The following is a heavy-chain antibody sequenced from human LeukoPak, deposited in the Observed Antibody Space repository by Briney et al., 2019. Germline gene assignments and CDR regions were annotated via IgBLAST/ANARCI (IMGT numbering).Heavy chain of an antibody. CDR3: ARISGFSSGWVFDF. CDR2: IYSSGTT. V-gene: IGHV4-59*01. J-gene: IGHJ4*02. D-gene: IGHD6-19*01. CDR1: GGSISNYY. Sequence: SETLSLTCSVSGGSISNYYWSWIRQPPGKGVEWIGYIYSSGTTNYNSRLESRVTVSLDTSEQFSLKLSSVTAADTAVYYCARISGFSSGWVFDFWGQGILVTVSS.